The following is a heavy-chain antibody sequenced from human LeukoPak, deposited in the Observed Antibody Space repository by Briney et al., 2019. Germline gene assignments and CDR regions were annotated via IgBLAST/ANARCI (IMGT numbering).Heavy chain of an antibody. CDR3: ARDSSSGWRNWFDP. CDR1: GGSISSYY. D-gene: IGHD6-19*01. Sequence: SETLSLTCTVSGGSISSYYWSWIRQRAGKGLEWIGRIYTSGSTNYNPSLKSRVTMSVDTYKNQFSLKLSAVTAADTAVYYCARDSSSGWRNWFDPWGQGTLVTVAS. V-gene: IGHV4-4*07. J-gene: IGHJ5*02. CDR2: IYTSGST.